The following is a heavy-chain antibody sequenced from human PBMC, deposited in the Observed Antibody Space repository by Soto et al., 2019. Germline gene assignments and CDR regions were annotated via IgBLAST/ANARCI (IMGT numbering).Heavy chain of an antibody. D-gene: IGHD6-13*01. CDR1: GGSFSGYY. CDR3: AKISEGAAAGLIDY. CDR2: INHSGST. J-gene: IGHJ4*02. Sequence: SEALSLTCAVYGGSFSGYYWSWIRQPPGKGLEWIGEINHSGSTNYNPSLKSRVTISVDTSKNQFSLKLSSVTAADTVVYYCAKISEGAAAGLIDYWGQGTLVTVSS. V-gene: IGHV4-34*01.